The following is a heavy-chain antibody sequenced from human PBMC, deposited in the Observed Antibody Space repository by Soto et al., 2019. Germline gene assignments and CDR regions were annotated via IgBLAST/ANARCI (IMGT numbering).Heavy chain of an antibody. V-gene: IGHV1-8*01. CDR2: MNPNSGDT. J-gene: IGHJ4*02. Sequence: QVQLVQSGAEVKKPGASVKVSCKASGYTFTSYEINWVRQATGQGLEWMGWMNPNSGDTGYAQKFQGRVTMTRNTSISTAYMELSSLRSEDPAVYYCARGELLLCGELLRWGQGTLVPVSS. CDR1: GYTFTSYE. CDR3: ARGELLLCGELLR. D-gene: IGHD3-10*01.